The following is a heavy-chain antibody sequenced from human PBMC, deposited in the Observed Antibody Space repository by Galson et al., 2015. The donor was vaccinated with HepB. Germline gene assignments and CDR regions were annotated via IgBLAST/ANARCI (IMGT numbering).Heavy chain of an antibody. CDR2: TYYRSQWYN. CDR1: GDSVSSNTVA. CDR3: ARGRLAAAGHLDS. Sequence: ISGDSVSSNTVAWNWIRQSPSRGLEWLGRTYYRSQWYNDYSPSVKGRININADTSKNQFSLQLRAVTPEDTSIYYCARGRLAAAGHLDSWGQGILVPVSS. J-gene: IGHJ4*02. V-gene: IGHV6-1*01. D-gene: IGHD6-13*01.